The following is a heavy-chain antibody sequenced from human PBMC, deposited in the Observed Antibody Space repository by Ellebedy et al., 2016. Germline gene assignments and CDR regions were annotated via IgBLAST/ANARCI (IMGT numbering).Heavy chain of an antibody. CDR1: GFTFSDYY. D-gene: IGHD2-2*01. Sequence: GGSLRLSCAAFGFTFSDYYMSWIRQAPGKGLEWVSYISSSSSYTNYADSVKGRFTISRDNAKNSLYLQMNSLRAEDTAVYYCARDGAWGSSTSSDYWGQGTLVTVSS. J-gene: IGHJ4*02. CDR3: ARDGAWGSSTSSDY. CDR2: ISSSSSYT. V-gene: IGHV3-11*06.